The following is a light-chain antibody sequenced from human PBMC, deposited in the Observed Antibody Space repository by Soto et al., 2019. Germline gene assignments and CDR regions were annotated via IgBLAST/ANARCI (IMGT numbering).Light chain of an antibody. Sequence: QSVLTQPASVSGSPGQSITISCTGTSSDVGGYNYVSWYQQHPGKAPKLMIYDVSNRPSGVSNRFSGSKSGNTASLTISGLQAEDEADYYCSSYTSISTRDVFGTGTQLTVL. CDR2: DVS. CDR1: SSDVGGYNY. V-gene: IGLV2-14*01. CDR3: SSYTSISTRDV. J-gene: IGLJ1*01.